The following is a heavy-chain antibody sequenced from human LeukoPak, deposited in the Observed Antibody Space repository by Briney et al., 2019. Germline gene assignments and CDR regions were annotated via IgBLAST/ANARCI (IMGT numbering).Heavy chain of an antibody. CDR2: INHSGST. Sequence: SETLSLTCAVYGGSFSGYYWSWIRQPPGKGLEWIGEINHSGSTNYNPSLKSRVTISVDTSKNQFSLKLSSVTAADTAVYYCARQSAAADANFDYWGQGTLVTVSS. D-gene: IGHD6-13*01. J-gene: IGHJ4*02. CDR3: ARQSAAADANFDY. V-gene: IGHV4-34*01. CDR1: GGSFSGYY.